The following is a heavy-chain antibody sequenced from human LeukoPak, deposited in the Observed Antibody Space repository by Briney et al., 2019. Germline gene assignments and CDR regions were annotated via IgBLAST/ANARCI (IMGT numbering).Heavy chain of an antibody. CDR1: GFTFRNYA. D-gene: IGHD1-26*01. J-gene: IGHJ3*01. V-gene: IGHV3-23*01. CDR2: ISSSSGST. Sequence: GGSLRLSCAASGFTFRNYAMSWVRQGPGKGLEWVSGISSSSGSTYYADSVKGRFTISRDNSKNTLYLQMNSLRAEDTAVYYCAKDLRYSGSPRGFDFWGRGTMVTVSS. CDR3: AKDLRYSGSPRGFDF.